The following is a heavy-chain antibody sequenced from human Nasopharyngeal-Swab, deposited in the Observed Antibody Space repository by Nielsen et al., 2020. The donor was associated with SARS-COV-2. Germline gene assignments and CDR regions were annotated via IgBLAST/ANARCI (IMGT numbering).Heavy chain of an antibody. CDR3: ARGVTMVRGVIRKAGDYFDY. D-gene: IGHD3-10*01. CDR1: GGCFSGYY. J-gene: IGHJ4*02. Sequence: SETLSLTCAVYGGCFSGYYWSWIRQPPGKGLEWIGEINHSGSTNYNPSLKSRDTISVDTSKNQFSLKLSSVTAADTAGYYCARGVTMVRGVIRKAGDYFDYWGQGTLVTVSS. V-gene: IGHV4-34*01. CDR2: INHSGST.